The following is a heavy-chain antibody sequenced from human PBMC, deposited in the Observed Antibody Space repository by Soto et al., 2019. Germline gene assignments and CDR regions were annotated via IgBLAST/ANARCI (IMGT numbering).Heavy chain of an antibody. V-gene: IGHV6-1*01. CDR3: ARAVVPAANYYGMDV. J-gene: IGHJ6*02. D-gene: IGHD2-2*01. Sequence: LQTLSLTCAISGDSVSCNSAAWIWIRQSPSRGLEWLGRTYYRSKWYNDYAVSVKSRITINPDTSKKQFSLQLNSVTPEDTAVYYCARAVVPAANYYGMDVWGQGTTVTVSS. CDR1: GDSVSCNSAA. CDR2: TYYRSKWYN.